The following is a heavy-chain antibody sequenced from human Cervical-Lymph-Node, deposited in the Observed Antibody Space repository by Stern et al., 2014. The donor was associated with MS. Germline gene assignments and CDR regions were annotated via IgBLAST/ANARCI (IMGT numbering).Heavy chain of an antibody. CDR2: INHFHGIV. CDR3: ARDPLGANSLNYSDHGMDV. J-gene: IGHJ6*02. D-gene: IGHD4-17*01. Sequence: QVQLVQSGGEVKKPGSSVKVSCNGSGGTFGNDAISWGRQAPGQGIGWKGRINHFHGIVNNAQRFQGRVTITADKSTNTASMELSSLRSEDTAVYYCARDPLGANSLNYSDHGMDVWGQGTTVTVSS. V-gene: IGHV1-69*09. CDR1: GGTFGNDA.